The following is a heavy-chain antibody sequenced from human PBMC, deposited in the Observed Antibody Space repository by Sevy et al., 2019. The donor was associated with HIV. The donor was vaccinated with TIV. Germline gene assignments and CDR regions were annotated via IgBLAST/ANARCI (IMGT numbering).Heavy chain of an antibody. CDR2: IIPIFGTA. V-gene: IGHV1-69*13. CDR3: AAGSSGYYQAFY. Sequence: ASVKISCKASGGTFSSYAISWVRQAPGQGLEWMGGIIPIFGTANYAQKFQGRVTITADESTSTAYMELSSLRSEDTAVYYCAAGSSGYYQAFYWGQGTLVTVSS. J-gene: IGHJ4*02. CDR1: GGTFSSYA. D-gene: IGHD3-22*01.